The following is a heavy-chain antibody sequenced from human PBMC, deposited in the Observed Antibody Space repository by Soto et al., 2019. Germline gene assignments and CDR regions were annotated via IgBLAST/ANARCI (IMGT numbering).Heavy chain of an antibody. CDR1: GITFSNYW. V-gene: IGHV3-7*01. J-gene: IGHJ3*02. Sequence: EVPLVESGGGLVQPGGSLRLSCAASGITFSNYWMTWVRQAPGKGLEWVANIKQDGSEKYYVDSVKGRFTGSRDNAKNSLYLQMNSLRAEDTAVYYCARDQDDSSDAFDIWGQGTMVTVSS. CDR2: IKQDGSEK. D-gene: IGHD3-3*01. CDR3: ARDQDDSSDAFDI.